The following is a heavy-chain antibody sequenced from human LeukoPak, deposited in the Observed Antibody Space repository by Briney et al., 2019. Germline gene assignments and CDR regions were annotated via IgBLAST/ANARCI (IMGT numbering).Heavy chain of an antibody. CDR1: GVTLRNYA. J-gene: IGHJ4*02. Sequence: AGGSLRLSCAAFGVTLRNYAMTWIRQAPGKGLQWVSVISGDGESTYYADSVRGRFTISRDNSKNTMYLQMNNLRAEDTAIYYCAKDRDCSSTGCYVFANWGQGTLVTVSS. D-gene: IGHD2-2*01. V-gene: IGHV3-23*01. CDR3: AKDRDCSSTGCYVFAN. CDR2: ISGDGEST.